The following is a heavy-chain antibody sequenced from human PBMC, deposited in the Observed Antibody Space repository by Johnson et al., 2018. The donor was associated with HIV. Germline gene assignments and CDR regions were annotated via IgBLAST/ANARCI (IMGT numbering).Heavy chain of an antibody. D-gene: IGHD7-27*01. CDR2: IYGGGST. Sequence: VQLVESGGGLIQPGGSLRLSCAASGFTVSSNYMSWVRQAPGKGLEWVSVIYGGGSTYYADSVKGRFTISRDNSKNTLYLQMNSLRAEDTAVYYCAKDQGYWGDDAFDIWGQGTMVTVSS. CDR1: GFTVSSNY. CDR3: AKDQGYWGDDAFDI. J-gene: IGHJ3*02. V-gene: IGHV3-53*01.